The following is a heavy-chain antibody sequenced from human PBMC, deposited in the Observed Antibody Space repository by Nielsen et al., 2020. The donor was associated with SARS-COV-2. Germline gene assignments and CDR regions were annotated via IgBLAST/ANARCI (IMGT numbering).Heavy chain of an antibody. V-gene: IGHV4-59*01. CDR2: IYYSGST. CDR3: AGRDYYDSSGYYDAFDI. J-gene: IGHJ3*02. D-gene: IGHD3-22*01. CDR1: GGSISSYY. Sequence: SETLSLTCTVSGGSISSYYWSWIRQPPGKGLEWIGYIYYSGSTSYNPSLKSRVTISVDTSKNQFSLKLSSVTAADTAVYYCAGRDYYDSSGYYDAFDIWGQGTMVTVSS.